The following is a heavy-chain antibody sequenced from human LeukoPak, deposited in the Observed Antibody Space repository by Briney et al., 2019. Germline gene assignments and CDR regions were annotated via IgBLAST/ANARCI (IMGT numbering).Heavy chain of an antibody. J-gene: IGHJ4*02. CDR1: GGSISSGDYY. D-gene: IGHD1-26*01. CDR3: ARERGSYSTPYYFDY. Sequence: SQTLSLTCTVSGGSISSGDYYWSWIRQPPGKGLEWIGYIYYSGSTNYNPSLKSRVTMSVDTSENQFSLKLSSVTAADTAVYYCARERGSYSTPYYFDYWGQGTLVTV. V-gene: IGHV4-30-4*01. CDR2: IYYSGST.